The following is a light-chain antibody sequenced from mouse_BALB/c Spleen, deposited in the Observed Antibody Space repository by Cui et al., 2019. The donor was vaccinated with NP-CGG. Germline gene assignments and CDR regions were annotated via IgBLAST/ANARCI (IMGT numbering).Light chain of an antibody. CDR2: GTN. V-gene: IGLV1*01. J-gene: IGLJ1*01. Sequence: AVLTQETAPTTSSGETVTLTCRSSTGAVTTSNYANWVQEKPDHLFTGLIGGTNNRVPGVPARFSGSLIGDKAALTITGAQTEDEAIYFCALWYSNHWVFGGGTKLTVL. CDR3: ALWYSNHWV. CDR1: TGAVTTSNY.